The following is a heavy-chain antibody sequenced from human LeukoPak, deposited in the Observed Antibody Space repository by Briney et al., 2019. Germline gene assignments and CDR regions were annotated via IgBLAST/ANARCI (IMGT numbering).Heavy chain of an antibody. CDR1: GYTFTSYG. D-gene: IGHD3-22*01. CDR3: ARELYDSSGYNWFDP. J-gene: IGHJ5*02. CDR2: ISAYNGNT. V-gene: IGHV1-18*01. Sequence: ASVKVSFKASGYTFTSYGISWVRQAPGQGLEWMGWISAYNGNTNYAQKLQGRVTMTTDTSTSTAYMELRSLRSDDTAVYYCARELYDSSGYNWFDPWGQRTLVTVSS.